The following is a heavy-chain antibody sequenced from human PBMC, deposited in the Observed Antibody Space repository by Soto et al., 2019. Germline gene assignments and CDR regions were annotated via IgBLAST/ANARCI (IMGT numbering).Heavy chain of an antibody. CDR1: GGSVSSGSYY. J-gene: IGHJ4*02. Sequence: PSETLSLTCTVSGGSVSSGSYYWSWIRQPPGKGLEWIGYIYYSGSTNYNPSLKSRVTISVDTSKNQFSLKLSSVTAADTAVYYCARELLGGYFDWLYYFDYWGQGTLVTVSS. CDR3: ARELLGGYFDWLYYFDY. D-gene: IGHD3-9*01. V-gene: IGHV4-61*01. CDR2: IYYSGST.